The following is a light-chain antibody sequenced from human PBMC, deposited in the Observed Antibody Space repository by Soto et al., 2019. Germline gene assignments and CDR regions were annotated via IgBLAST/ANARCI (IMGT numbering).Light chain of an antibody. Sequence: EIVLTQSPATLSLSPGERATLSCRASQSVSSYLAWYQQKPGQAPRLLIYDASNRATGIPARFSGGGSGTDFTLTISSLEPEDFAVYYCQQRSNWPITFGQGTRLVIK. CDR1: QSVSSY. CDR2: DAS. J-gene: IGKJ5*01. CDR3: QQRSNWPIT. V-gene: IGKV3-11*01.